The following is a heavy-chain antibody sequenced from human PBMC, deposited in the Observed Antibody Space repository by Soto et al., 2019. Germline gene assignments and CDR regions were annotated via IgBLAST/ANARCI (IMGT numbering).Heavy chain of an antibody. CDR3: ARDGSSRDMGPPVYFDY. CDR1: GFTFSSYN. CDR2: ISSSGSTI. D-gene: IGHD2-2*03. V-gene: IGHV3-48*02. Sequence: EVQLVESGGDLVQPGGSLRLSCAASGFTFSSYNMNWVRQAPGKGLEWISYISSSGSTIYYADSVKGRFTISRDNAKISLYLQMDSLRDEDTAVYYCARDGSSRDMGPPVYFDYWGQGTLVTVSS. J-gene: IGHJ4*02.